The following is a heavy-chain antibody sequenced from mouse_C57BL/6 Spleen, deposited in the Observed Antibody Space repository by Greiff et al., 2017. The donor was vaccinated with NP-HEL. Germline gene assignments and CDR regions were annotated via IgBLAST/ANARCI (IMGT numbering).Heavy chain of an antibody. CDR1: GYAFSSYW. D-gene: IGHD2-4*01. CDR3: ASPFYYDYGDYAMDY. CDR2: IYPGDGDT. J-gene: IGHJ4*01. Sequence: VKLMESGAELVKPGASVKISCKASGYAFSSYWMNWVKQRPGKGLEWIGQIYPGDGDTNYNGKFKGKATLTADKSSRTAYMQLSSLTSEDAAVYFCASPFYYDYGDYAMDYWGQGTSVTVSS. V-gene: IGHV1-80*01.